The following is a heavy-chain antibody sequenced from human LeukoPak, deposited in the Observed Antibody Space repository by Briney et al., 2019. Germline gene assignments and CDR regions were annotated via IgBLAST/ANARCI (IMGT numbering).Heavy chain of an antibody. Sequence: SETLSLTYTVYVAFVGGHYWSRIRQPPGKRLEWIGYVSYTGRTKYNPSLQSRVTISIDTSKSQFSLKLTSVTSADMTTHPCMRLLDNDSSGDPDTFDVWGQGTTVIVSS. CDR1: VAFVGGHY. V-gene: IGHV4-59*08. CDR2: VSYTGRT. D-gene: IGHD3-22*01. CDR3: MRLLDNDSSGDPDTFDV. J-gene: IGHJ3*01.